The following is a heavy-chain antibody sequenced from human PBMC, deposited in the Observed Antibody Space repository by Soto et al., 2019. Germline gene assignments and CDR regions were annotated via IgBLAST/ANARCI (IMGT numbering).Heavy chain of an antibody. CDR1: GGSISSGGYY. CDR2: IYYSKST. V-gene: IGHV4-31*03. J-gene: IGHJ5*02. Sequence: QVQLQESAPGLVKPPQTLSLTCTVSGGSISSGGYYWSWIRQHPGKGLECIRYIYYSKSTYYNPSLKSRVTVSLDTSKNHFSLELTSVTAADTAVYYCARSVFPWGQGTLVTVSS. CDR3: ARSVFP.